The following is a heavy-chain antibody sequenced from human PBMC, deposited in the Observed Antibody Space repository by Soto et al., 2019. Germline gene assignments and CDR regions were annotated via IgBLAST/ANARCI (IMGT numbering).Heavy chain of an antibody. V-gene: IGHV3-7*01. CDR1: GFTFSSYA. D-gene: IGHD2-15*01. CDR2: IKQDGSER. CDR3: AREPSGIDY. J-gene: IGHJ4*02. Sequence: GGSLRLSCAASGFTFSSYAMSWFRQAPGKGLEWVADIKQDGSERNLLGSVKGRFTISRDNAKNSLYLQLNSLRAEDTALYYYAREPSGIDYWGQGTLVTVSS.